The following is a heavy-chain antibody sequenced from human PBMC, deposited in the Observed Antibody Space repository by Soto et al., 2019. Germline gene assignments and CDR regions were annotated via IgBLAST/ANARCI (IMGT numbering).Heavy chain of an antibody. D-gene: IGHD3-16*02. CDR2: ISWNSGSI. CDR3: AKDSDITFGGVIVS. Sequence: GGSLRLSCAASGFTFDDYAMHWVRQAPGKGLEWVSGISWNSGSIGYADSVKGRFTISRDNAKNSLYLQMNSLRAEDTALYYCAKDSDITFGGVIVSWGQGTLVTVSS. CDR1: GFTFDDYA. V-gene: IGHV3-9*01. J-gene: IGHJ4*02.